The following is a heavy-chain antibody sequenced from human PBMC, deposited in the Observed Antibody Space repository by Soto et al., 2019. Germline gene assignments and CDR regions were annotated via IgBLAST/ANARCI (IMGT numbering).Heavy chain of an antibody. D-gene: IGHD6-13*01. Sequence: SETLSLTCTVSGGSISSSSYYWGWIRQPPGKGLEWIGSIYYSGSTYYNPSLKSRVTISVDTSKNQFSLKLSSVTAADTAVYYCARLGRIAAAGNWWGPFYFDYWGQGTLVTVSS. CDR1: GGSISSSSYY. J-gene: IGHJ4*02. V-gene: IGHV4-39*01. CDR2: IYYSGST. CDR3: ARLGRIAAAGNWWGPFYFDY.